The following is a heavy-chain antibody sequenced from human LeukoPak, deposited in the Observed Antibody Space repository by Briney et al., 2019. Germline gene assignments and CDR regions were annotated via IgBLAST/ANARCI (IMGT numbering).Heavy chain of an antibody. CDR3: ARDPRTGRI. Sequence: PGGSLRLSCAASGFTFSDDYMTWVRQAPGKGLEWLSYISGNGGVIQYADSVKGRFTISRDNAKNLLYLQMDGLRVEDTAICYCARDPRTGRIWGQGTLVTVSS. D-gene: IGHD1-1*01. J-gene: IGHJ4*02. V-gene: IGHV3-11*04. CDR1: GFTFSDDY. CDR2: ISGNGGVI.